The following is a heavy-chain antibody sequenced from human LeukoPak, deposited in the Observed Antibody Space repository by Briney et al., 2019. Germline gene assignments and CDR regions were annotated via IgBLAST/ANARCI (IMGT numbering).Heavy chain of an antibody. CDR1: GYTFTGYY. D-gene: IGHD3-3*01. J-gene: IGHJ4*02. Sequence: ASVKVSCKASGYTFTGYYMHWVRQAPGQGLEWMGWINPNSGGTNYAQKFQGRVTMTRGTSISTAYMELSRLRSDDTAVYYCARGYDFWSGYPPFDYWGQGTLVTVSS. V-gene: IGHV1-2*02. CDR3: ARGYDFWSGYPPFDY. CDR2: INPNSGGT.